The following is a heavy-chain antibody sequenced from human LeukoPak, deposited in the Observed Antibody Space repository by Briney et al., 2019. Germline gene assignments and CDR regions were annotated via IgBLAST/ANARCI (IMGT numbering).Heavy chain of an antibody. CDR3: ARGKRGRLEQLVTLRYFDD. CDR1: GYTFTSYD. CDR2: MNPNSGNT. J-gene: IGHJ4*02. V-gene: IGHV1-8*01. D-gene: IGHD6-6*01. Sequence: ASVKVSCKASGYTFTSYDINWVRQATGQGLEWMGWMNPNSGNTGYAQKFQGRVTMTRNTSISTAYMELSSLRSEDTAVYYCARGKRGRLEQLVTLRYFDDWGQGTLVTVSS.